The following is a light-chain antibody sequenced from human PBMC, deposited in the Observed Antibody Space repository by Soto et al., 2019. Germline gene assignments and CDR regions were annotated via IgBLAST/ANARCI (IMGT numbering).Light chain of an antibody. J-gene: IGLJ3*02. CDR1: SSDVGGYNY. V-gene: IGLV2-14*01. CDR2: EVS. Sequence: QSVLTQPASVSGSLGQSITISCTGTSSDVGGYNYVSWYQQHPGRAPKLMIYEVSNRPSGVSNRFSGSKSGNTASLTISGLQAEDEADYYCSSYTSSSTQVLGGGTKLTVL. CDR3: SSYTSSSTQV.